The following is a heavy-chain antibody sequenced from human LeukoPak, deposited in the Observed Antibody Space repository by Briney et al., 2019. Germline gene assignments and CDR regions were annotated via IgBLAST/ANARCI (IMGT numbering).Heavy chain of an antibody. CDR2: IYTNGIT. D-gene: IGHD2-15*01. J-gene: IGHJ6*02. V-gene: IGHV4-61*02. CDR1: GGSVSSGSYH. Sequence: PSETLSLTCTVSGGSVSSGSYHWSWIRQPAGKGLEWIGRIYTNGITHYNPSLKSRVTMSIDTSKNQFSLKQSSVTAADTAVYYCARDPVGHCSGGSCPPGYYYGMDVWGQGTTVTVSS. CDR3: ARDPVGHCSGGSCPPGYYYGMDV.